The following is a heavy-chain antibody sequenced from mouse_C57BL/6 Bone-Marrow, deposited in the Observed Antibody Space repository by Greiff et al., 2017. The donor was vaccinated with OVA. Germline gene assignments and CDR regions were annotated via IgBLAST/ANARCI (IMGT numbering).Heavy chain of an antibody. D-gene: IGHD2-4*01. CDR1: GYTFTGYW. V-gene: IGHV1-9*01. CDR2: ILPGSGST. J-gene: IGHJ4*01. CDR3: ARGRFYYDYDGGSMDY. Sequence: VQLQQPGAELMKPGASVKLSCKATGYTFTGYWIEWVKQRPGHGLEWIGEILPGSGSTNYNEKFKGKATFTADTSSNTAYMQLSSLTTEDSAIYYCARGRFYYDYDGGSMDYWGQGTSVTVSS.